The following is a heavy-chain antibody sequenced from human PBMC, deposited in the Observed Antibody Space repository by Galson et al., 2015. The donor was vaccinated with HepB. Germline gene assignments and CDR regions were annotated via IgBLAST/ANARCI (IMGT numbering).Heavy chain of an antibody. D-gene: IGHD3-10*01. CDR1: GYTFTNYD. CDR2: MNPNSGKT. CDR3: ARMHYYGSDGNWFDP. V-gene: IGHV1-8*02. Sequence: SVKVSCKASGYTFTNYDVNWVRQATGQGLEWMGWMNPNSGKTGYAQKFQGRLTMTRDTSISTAYMELSSLRSEDTAVYYCARMHYYGSDGNWFDPWGQGTLVTVSS. J-gene: IGHJ5*02.